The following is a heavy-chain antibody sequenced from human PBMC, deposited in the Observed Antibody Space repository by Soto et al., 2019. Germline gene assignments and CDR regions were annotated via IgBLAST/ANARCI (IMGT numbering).Heavy chain of an antibody. V-gene: IGHV4-30-2*03. CDR1: GGSISSGGYS. D-gene: IGHD2-21*01. Sequence: SETLSLTCAVSGGSISSGGYSWSWIRQPPGKGLEWIGNIYYSGSTYYNPSLKSRVSISVDTSKNQFSLKLSSVTAADTAVYYCARSVVGDYYYYMDVWGKGTTVTVSS. CDR2: IYYSGST. J-gene: IGHJ6*03. CDR3: ARSVVGDYYYYMDV.